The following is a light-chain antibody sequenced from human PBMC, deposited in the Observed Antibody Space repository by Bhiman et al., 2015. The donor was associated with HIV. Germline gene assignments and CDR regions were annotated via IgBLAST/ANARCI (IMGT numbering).Light chain of an antibody. CDR3: SSYGGTTNWGA. CDR2: LNY. V-gene: IGLV1-40*01. Sequence: QSVLTQPPSVSGAPGQRITVSCTGTSSNIGAPHDVHWYQQFPGRPPKLLIFLNYNRPSGVPDRFSGSKSGTSASLTVSGLQDEDEADYYCSSYGGTTNWGAFGGGTKLTVL. CDR1: SSNIGAPHD. J-gene: IGLJ2*01.